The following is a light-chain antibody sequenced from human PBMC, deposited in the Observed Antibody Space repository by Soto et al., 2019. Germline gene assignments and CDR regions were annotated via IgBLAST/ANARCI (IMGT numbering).Light chain of an antibody. V-gene: IGKV3-20*01. CDR2: GAS. CDR3: QQYGSL. CDR1: QSVSSSF. Sequence: EIVLTQSPGTLSLSPGERATLSCRASQSVSSSFLAWYQQKPGQAPRLLIYGASSRATGIPARFSGSGSGTDFTLTISRLEPEDFAVYYCQQYGSLFGGGTKVEIK. J-gene: IGKJ4*01.